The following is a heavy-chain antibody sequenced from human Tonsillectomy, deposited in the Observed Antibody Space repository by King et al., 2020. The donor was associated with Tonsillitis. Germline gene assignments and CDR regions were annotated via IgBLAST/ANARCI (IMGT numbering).Heavy chain of an antibody. D-gene: IGHD3-22*01. CDR3: ARDWDFYDSSEGHAFDI. J-gene: IGHJ3*02. V-gene: IGHV4-59*01. CDR2: IYYRWST. CDR1: GGSISSYY. Sequence: QLQESGPGLVKPSETLSLTCTVSGGSISSYYCSWISQPPGKGLEWIGYIYYRWSTNYNPSLKFGVTLSVDTSKNQFSLKLVFVTAADSAVYYCARDWDFYDSSEGHAFDIWGQGTMVTVSS.